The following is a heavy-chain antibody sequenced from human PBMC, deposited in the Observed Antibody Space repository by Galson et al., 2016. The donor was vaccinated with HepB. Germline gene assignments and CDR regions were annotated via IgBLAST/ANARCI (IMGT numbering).Heavy chain of an antibody. D-gene: IGHD6-13*01. J-gene: IGHJ4*02. V-gene: IGHV3-66*01. CDR2: IYSGGNT. Sequence: SLRLSCAASGFTVGNNYMSLVRQAPGKGLEWVSLIYSGGNTLYADSVKGRFSISRDNSKNTLYLQMNSPSAEDTAVYYCARNPGASTWGWGQGTLVTVAS. CDR1: GFTVGNNY. CDR3: ARNPGASTWG.